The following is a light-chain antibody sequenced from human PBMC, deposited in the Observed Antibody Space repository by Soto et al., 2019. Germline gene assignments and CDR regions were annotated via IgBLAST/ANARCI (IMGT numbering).Light chain of an antibody. CDR1: QSIASY. CDR2: TAS. J-gene: IGKJ2*01. Sequence: DIQMTQSPSSLSASVGDRVTITCRASQSIASYLNWYQHKPGKAPKFLIYTASSLQSGVPSRFSGSGSGTDFTLNISSLQPEDYATNYCQQTYSTTYTFAQGPKLEIK. V-gene: IGKV1-39*01. CDR3: QQTYSTTYT.